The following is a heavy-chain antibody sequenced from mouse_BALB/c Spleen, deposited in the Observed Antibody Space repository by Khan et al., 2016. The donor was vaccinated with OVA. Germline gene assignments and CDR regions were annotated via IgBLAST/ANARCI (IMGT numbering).Heavy chain of an antibody. Sequence: VQLQQSGPGLVKPSQSLSLTCTVTGYSITSDYAWNWIRQFPGNKLEWMGYISYSGRTSYNPSLKSRISITRDTSKNQFFLQLNSVTTEDTATYYWASSGTSTTVVAADFDYWGQGTPLTVSS. D-gene: IGHD1-1*01. CDR2: ISYSGRT. CDR1: GYSITSDYA. J-gene: IGHJ2*01. CDR3: ASSGTSTTVVAADFDY. V-gene: IGHV3-2*02.